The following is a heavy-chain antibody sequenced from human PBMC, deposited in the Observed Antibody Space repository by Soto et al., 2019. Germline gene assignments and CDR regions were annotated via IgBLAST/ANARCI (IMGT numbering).Heavy chain of an antibody. V-gene: IGHV3-30-3*01. CDR3: GRCTSTSCHLGSDY. Sequence: LRLSCAASGFTFSSYAMNWVRQAPGKGLEWVALISHDGINKYYADSVRGRFTISRDSSTNTLYLQMNSPRAADTAVYYCGRCTSTSCHLGSDYWGQGTLVTVSS. CDR1: GFTFSSYA. J-gene: IGHJ4*02. D-gene: IGHD2-2*01. CDR2: ISHDGINK.